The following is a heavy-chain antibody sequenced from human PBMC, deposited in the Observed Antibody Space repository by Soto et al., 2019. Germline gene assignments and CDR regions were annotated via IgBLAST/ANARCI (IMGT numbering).Heavy chain of an antibody. V-gene: IGHV4-31*02. D-gene: IGHD2-2*01. J-gene: IGHJ5*02. CDR2: IYYSGTT. Sequence: SETLSLTCTVSGGSISSGGYYWSRIRQHPGKGLEWIGYIYYSGTTYYNPSLKSRVTISVDTSKNQFSLKLSAVSAADTALYYCARCSLVVVPAPGFDPWGRGTLVTVSS. CDR1: GGSISSGGYY. CDR3: ARCSLVVVPAPGFDP.